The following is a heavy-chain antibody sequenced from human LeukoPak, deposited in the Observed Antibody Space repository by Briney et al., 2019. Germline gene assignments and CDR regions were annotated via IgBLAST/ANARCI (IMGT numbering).Heavy chain of an antibody. V-gene: IGHV3-11*04. J-gene: IGHJ4*02. CDR3: VRDPHALDY. CDR1: GFTFSDYY. Sequence: GSLRLSCAASGFTFSDYYMSWIRQAPGKGLEWVSYISSSSTIYYADSVKGRFTISRDNAKNSLSLQMNSLRVEDTAVYYCVRDPHALDYWGQGTLVTVSS. D-gene: IGHD2-2*01. CDR2: ISSSSTI.